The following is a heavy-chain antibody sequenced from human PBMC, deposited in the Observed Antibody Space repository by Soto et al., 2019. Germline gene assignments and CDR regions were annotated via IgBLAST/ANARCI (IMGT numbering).Heavy chain of an antibody. J-gene: IGHJ4*02. Sequence: QVQLQESGPGLVKPSQTLSLTCTVSGGSISSGDYYWSWIRQPPGKGLEWIGYIYYSGSTYYNPSLKSRATISVYTSKNQFSLKLRSVTAADTAVYYCSRVTPPTRDYDFWSGYYIHDYWGQGTLVTVSS. D-gene: IGHD3-3*01. CDR2: IYYSGST. CDR1: GGSISSGDYY. V-gene: IGHV4-30-4*01. CDR3: SRVTPPTRDYDFWSGYYIHDY.